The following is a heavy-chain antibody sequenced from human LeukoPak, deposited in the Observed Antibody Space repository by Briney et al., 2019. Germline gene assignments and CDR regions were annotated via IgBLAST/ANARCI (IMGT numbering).Heavy chain of an antibody. CDR2: IWYDGSNK. J-gene: IGHJ6*03. CDR3: ARDALRGPYYYYYMDV. D-gene: IGHD3-16*01. CDR1: GFTFSSYG. Sequence: GGSLRLPCAASGFTFSSYGMHWVRQAPGKGLEWVAVIWYDGSNKYYADSVKGRFTISRDNSKNTLYLQMNSLRAEDTAVYYCARDALRGPYYYYYMDVWGKGTTVTVSS. V-gene: IGHV3-33*01.